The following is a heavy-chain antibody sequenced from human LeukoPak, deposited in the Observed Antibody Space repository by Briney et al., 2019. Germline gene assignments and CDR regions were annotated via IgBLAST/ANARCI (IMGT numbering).Heavy chain of an antibody. J-gene: IGHJ6*02. Sequence: SKTLSLTCTVSGGSISSYYWSWIRQPPGKGLEWIGYIYYSGSTNYNPSLKSRVTISVDTSKNQFSLKLSSVTAADTAVYYCARDSLTGDLWYYYGMDVWGQGTTVTVSS. D-gene: IGHD7-27*01. V-gene: IGHV4-59*01. CDR1: GGSISSYY. CDR3: ARDSLTGDLWYYYGMDV. CDR2: IYYSGST.